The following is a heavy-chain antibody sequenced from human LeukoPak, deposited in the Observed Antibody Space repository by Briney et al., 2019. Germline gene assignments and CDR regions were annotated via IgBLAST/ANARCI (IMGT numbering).Heavy chain of an antibody. CDR2: INPNSGGT. Sequence: GASVKVSCKASGYTFTSYYMHWVRQAPGQGLEWMGWINPNSGGTNYAQKFQGRVTMTRDTSISTAYMELSRLRSDDTAVYYCAREWAARETLAFDIWGQGTMVTVSS. V-gene: IGHV1-2*02. D-gene: IGHD6-6*01. J-gene: IGHJ3*02. CDR1: GYTFTSYY. CDR3: AREWAARETLAFDI.